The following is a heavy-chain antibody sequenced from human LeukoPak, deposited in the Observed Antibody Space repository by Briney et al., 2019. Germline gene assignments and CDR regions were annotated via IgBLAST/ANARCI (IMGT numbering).Heavy chain of an antibody. CDR1: GYTFTTYA. CDR3: ARGILRYFDFDY. D-gene: IGHD3-9*01. CDR2: INAGNGNT. Sequence: GASVKVSCKASGYTFTTYAIHWVRQAPGQRLEWMGWINAGNGNTKYSQKFQGRVTITRDTSASTVYMELSSLRSEDTAVYYCARGILRYFDFDYWGKGTLVTVSS. V-gene: IGHV1-3*01. J-gene: IGHJ4*02.